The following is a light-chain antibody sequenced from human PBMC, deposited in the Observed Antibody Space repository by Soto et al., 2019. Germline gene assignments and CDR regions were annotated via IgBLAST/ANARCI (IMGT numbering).Light chain of an antibody. CDR1: QSVSSSY. V-gene: IGKV3-20*01. CDR2: GAS. J-gene: IGKJ1*01. CDR3: QQYDSSSWT. Sequence: EIVLTQSPGTLSLSPGERATLSCRASQSVSSSYLAWYQQTPGQAPRLLIYGASSRATGVPDRFSGSGSGTDFTLTISRLQSEDFALYYCQQYDSSSWTFGGGTKVEIK.